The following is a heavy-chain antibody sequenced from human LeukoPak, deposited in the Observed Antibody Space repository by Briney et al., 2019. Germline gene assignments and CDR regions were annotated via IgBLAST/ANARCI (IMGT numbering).Heavy chain of an antibody. CDR2: IYYSGST. Sequence: SETLSLTCTVSGGSISSSSYYWGWIRQPPGKGLEWIGSIYYSGSTYYNPSLKSRVTISVDTSKNQFSLKLSSVTAADTAVYYCARDQLTITMVRGVITTPRAFDIWGQGTMVTVSS. CDR3: ARDQLTITMVRGVITTPRAFDI. D-gene: IGHD3-10*01. V-gene: IGHV4-39*07. CDR1: GGSISSSSYY. J-gene: IGHJ3*02.